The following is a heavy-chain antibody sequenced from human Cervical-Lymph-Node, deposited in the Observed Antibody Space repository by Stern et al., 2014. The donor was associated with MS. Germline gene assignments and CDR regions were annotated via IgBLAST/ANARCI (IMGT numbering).Heavy chain of an antibody. Sequence: QVQLQESGPGLVKPSETLSLTCTVSGGTISSSVYYWGWIRQPPGKGLEWIGSIYYSGSTYYNASLKSRVTISVDTSKNQFSLKLSSVTAADTAMYYCARVHWELIPSWGQGTLVTVSS. CDR3: ARVHWELIPS. D-gene: IGHD3-10*01. V-gene: IGHV4-39*01. CDR2: IYYSGST. CDR1: GGTISSSVYY. J-gene: IGHJ4*02.